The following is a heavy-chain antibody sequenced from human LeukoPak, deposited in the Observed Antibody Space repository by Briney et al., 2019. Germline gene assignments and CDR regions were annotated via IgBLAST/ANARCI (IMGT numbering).Heavy chain of an antibody. Sequence: GGSLRLSCVASGYPFSKYWMSWVRQAPGKGLEWVANIKEDGSDKYYVDSVKGRFTIPRDNAKNSLYLQMNSLRVEDTAVYYCARDDYSASDHWGQGTLVTVSS. V-gene: IGHV3-7*03. J-gene: IGHJ5*02. CDR1: GYPFSKYW. D-gene: IGHD4/OR15-4a*01. CDR3: ARDDYSASDH. CDR2: IKEDGSDK.